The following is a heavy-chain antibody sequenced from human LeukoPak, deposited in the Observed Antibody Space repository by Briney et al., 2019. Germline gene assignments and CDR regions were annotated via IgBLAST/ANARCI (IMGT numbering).Heavy chain of an antibody. CDR3: AATTVTTLHFQH. J-gene: IGHJ1*01. CDR2: FDPEDGET. D-gene: IGHD4-17*01. V-gene: IGHV1-24*01. CDR1: GYTLTELS. Sequence: ASVKVSCKVSGYTLTELSMHWVRQAPGKGLEWMGGFDPEDGETIYAQKFQGRVTMTEDTSTDTAYMELSSLRSEDTAAYYCAATTVTTLHFQHWGQGTLVTVSS.